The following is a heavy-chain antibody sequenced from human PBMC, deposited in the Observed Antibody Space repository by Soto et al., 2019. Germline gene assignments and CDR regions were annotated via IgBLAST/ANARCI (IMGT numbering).Heavy chain of an antibody. Sequence: GASVKVSCKASGGTFSSYAISWVRQAPGQGLEWMGGIIPIFGTANYAQKFQGRVTITADESTSTAYMELSSLRSEDTAVYYCASHVYGNYYYYGMDVWGQGTTVTVSS. CDR3: ASHVYGNYYYYGMDV. V-gene: IGHV1-69*13. CDR1: GGTFSSYA. CDR2: IIPIFGTA. J-gene: IGHJ6*02. D-gene: IGHD4-17*01.